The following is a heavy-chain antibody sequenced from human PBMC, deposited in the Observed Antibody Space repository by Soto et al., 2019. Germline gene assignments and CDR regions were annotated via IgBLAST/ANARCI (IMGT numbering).Heavy chain of an antibody. Sequence: QEQLVQSGAEVKKPGSSVKVSCKASGGLFSSYAISWVRQAPGQGLEWMGGIIPVFSTAYYAQKFQGRVTITADQSTNTAYMELSSLRSEDTAMYYCARGGSGYVWFNEFWGEGSLVTVAS. CDR3: ARGGSGYVWFNEF. J-gene: IGHJ4*02. V-gene: IGHV1-69*01. CDR1: GGLFSSYA. D-gene: IGHD3-22*01. CDR2: IIPVFSTA.